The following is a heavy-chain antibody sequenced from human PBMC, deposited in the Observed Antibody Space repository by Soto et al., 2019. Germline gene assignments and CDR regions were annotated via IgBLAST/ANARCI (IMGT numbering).Heavy chain of an antibody. CDR1: GFTFSSYA. Sequence: EVQLLESGGGLVQPGGSLRLSCAASGFTFSSYAMSWVRQAPGKGLEWVSAISGSGGSTYYADSVKGRFTISRDNSKNPLYLQRNSVRAEDTAVYYCAKQRGRRYYYDSSGYGFDYWGQGTLVTVSS. D-gene: IGHD3-22*01. CDR2: ISGSGGST. V-gene: IGHV3-23*01. J-gene: IGHJ4*02. CDR3: AKQRGRRYYYDSSGYGFDY.